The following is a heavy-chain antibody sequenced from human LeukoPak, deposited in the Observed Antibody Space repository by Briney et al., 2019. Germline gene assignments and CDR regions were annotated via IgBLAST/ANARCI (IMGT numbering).Heavy chain of an antibody. V-gene: IGHV1-46*01. CDR2: INPSGGST. D-gene: IGHD5-24*01. J-gene: IGHJ6*02. CDR3: ARGPGRDGYNFQSYYGVDV. Sequence: ASVKVSCKASGYTFTSYYMHWVRQAPGQGLEWMGIINPSGGSTSYAQKFQGRVTMTSDTSASTVYMDLSSLGSEDTAVYYCARGPGRDGYNFQSYYGVDVWGQGTTVTVSS. CDR1: GYTFTSYY.